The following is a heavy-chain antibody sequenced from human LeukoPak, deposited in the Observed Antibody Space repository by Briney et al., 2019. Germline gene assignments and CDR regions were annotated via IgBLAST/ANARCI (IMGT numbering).Heavy chain of an antibody. Sequence: GGSLRLSCAASGFTFDDYAMHWVRQAPGKGLEWVSGISWNSGSIGYADSVKGRFTISRDNAKNSLYLQMNSLRAEDTALYYCAKDRSSGSYYNDWYFDLWGRGTLVTVSS. J-gene: IGHJ2*01. D-gene: IGHD3-10*01. V-gene: IGHV3-9*01. CDR2: ISWNSGSI. CDR1: GFTFDDYA. CDR3: AKDRSSGSYYNDWYFDL.